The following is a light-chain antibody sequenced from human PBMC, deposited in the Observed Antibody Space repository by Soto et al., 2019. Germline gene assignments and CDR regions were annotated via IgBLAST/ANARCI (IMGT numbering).Light chain of an antibody. CDR1: QSVSSNY. CDR2: GAS. V-gene: IGKV3-20*01. CDR3: QQYGRSPMFT. J-gene: IGKJ2*01. Sequence: EIGLTQSLGTLSLSPGERATLSCRASQSVSSNYLAWYQHKPGQAPRLLIYGASRGAAGIPDRFSGSGSGTDFTLTINRLEPEDFAVYFCQQYGRSPMFTFGQGTKVDIK.